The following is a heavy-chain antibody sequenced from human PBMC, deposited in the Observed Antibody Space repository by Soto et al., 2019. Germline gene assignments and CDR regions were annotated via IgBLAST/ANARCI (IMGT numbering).Heavy chain of an antibody. Sequence: GASVKGSCKASGGTFSSYAISWVRQAPGQGLEWMGGIIPIFGTANYAQKFQGRVTITADESTSTAYMELSSLRSEDTAVYYCARVRRSSGYYYGYWGHGTPVTDSP. V-gene: IGHV1-69*13. J-gene: IGHJ4*01. CDR2: IIPIFGTA. D-gene: IGHD3-22*01. CDR1: GGTFSSYA. CDR3: ARVRRSSGYYYGY.